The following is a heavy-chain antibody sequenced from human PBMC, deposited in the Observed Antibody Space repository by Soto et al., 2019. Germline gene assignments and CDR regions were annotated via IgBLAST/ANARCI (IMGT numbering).Heavy chain of an antibody. Sequence: GGSLRLSCAASGFTFSSYGMHWVRQAPGKGLEWVAVIWYDGSNKYYADSVKGRFTISRDNSKNTLYLQMNSLRAEDTAVYYCARDMTTVTRIIDYWGQGTLVTVSS. D-gene: IGHD4-17*01. J-gene: IGHJ4*02. CDR2: IWYDGSNK. CDR3: ARDMTTVTRIIDY. CDR1: GFTFSSYG. V-gene: IGHV3-33*01.